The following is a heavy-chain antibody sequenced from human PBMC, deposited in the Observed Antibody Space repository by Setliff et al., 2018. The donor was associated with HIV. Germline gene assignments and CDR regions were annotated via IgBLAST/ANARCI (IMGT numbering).Heavy chain of an antibody. Sequence: ASVKVSCKASGYTFTGYFIHWVRQAPGQGLEWVGRINPNSGDTNFAQRFQGRITMTRDTSISTACLDLNRLRSDDTAVYYCAREYDVLTGYYISAFDIWGQGTMVTVSS. J-gene: IGHJ3*02. CDR1: GYTFTGYF. CDR2: INPNSGDT. V-gene: IGHV1-2*06. D-gene: IGHD3-9*01. CDR3: AREYDVLTGYYISAFDI.